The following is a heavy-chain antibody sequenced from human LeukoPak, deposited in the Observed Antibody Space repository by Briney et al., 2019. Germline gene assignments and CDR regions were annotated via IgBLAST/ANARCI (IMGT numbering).Heavy chain of an antibody. CDR2: IYPGDSDT. V-gene: IGHV5-51*01. CDR1: GYSFISYW. CDR3: ARHDILTGPKANGFDY. J-gene: IGHJ4*02. D-gene: IGHD3-9*01. Sequence: GESLKISCRGSGYSFISYWIGWVRQMPGKGLEWMGIIYPGDSDTRYSPSFQGQVTISADKSISTAYLQWSSLKASDTAMYYCARHDILTGPKANGFDYWGQGTLVTVSS.